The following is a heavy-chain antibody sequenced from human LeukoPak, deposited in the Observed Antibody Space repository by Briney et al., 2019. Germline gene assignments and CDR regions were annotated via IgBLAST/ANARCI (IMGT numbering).Heavy chain of an antibody. CDR2: IYHSGST. J-gene: IGHJ3*02. V-gene: IGHV4-4*02. CDR3: ASGVRTYSSGSNAFDI. Sequence: SETLSLTCAVSGGSISSSNWWSWVRQPPGKGLEWIGEIYHSGSTNYNPSLKSRVTISVDKSKNQFSLKLSSVTAADTAVYYCASGVRTYSSGSNAFDIWGQGTMVTVSS. CDR1: GGSISSSNW. D-gene: IGHD6-19*01.